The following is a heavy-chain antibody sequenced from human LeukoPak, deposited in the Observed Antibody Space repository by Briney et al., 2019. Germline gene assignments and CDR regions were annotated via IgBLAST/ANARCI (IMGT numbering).Heavy chain of an antibody. D-gene: IGHD6-13*01. Sequence: TSETLSLTCTVSGYSISSGYYWGWIRQPPGKGLEWIGSIYHSGSTYYNPYLKIRVTISVDTSKNQFSLKLSSVTAADTAVYYCARAVIAAAGIAADWGQGTLVTVS. CDR2: IYHSGST. V-gene: IGHV4-38-2*02. CDR1: GYSISSGYY. J-gene: IGHJ4*02. CDR3: ARAVIAAAGIAAD.